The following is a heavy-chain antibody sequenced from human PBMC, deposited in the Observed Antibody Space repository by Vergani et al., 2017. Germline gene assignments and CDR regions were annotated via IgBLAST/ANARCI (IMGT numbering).Heavy chain of an antibody. J-gene: IGHJ6*03. CDR3: ARALPERGEKVLQKFLFDYYYYMDV. Sequence: QVQLQQWGAGLLKPSETLSLTCAVYGGSFSGYYWSWIRQPPGKGLEWIGEINHSGSTNYNPSLKSRVTISVDTSKNQSSLKLSSVTAADTAVYYCARALPERGEKVLQKFLFDYYYYMDVWGKGTTVTVSS. CDR2: INHSGST. CDR1: GGSFSGYY. D-gene: IGHD2/OR15-2a*01. V-gene: IGHV4-34*01.